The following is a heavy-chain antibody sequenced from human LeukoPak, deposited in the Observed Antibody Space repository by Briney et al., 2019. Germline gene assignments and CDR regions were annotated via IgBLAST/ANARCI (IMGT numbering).Heavy chain of an antibody. Sequence: GSLRLSCAASGFTVSSNYMSWVRQTPGKGLEWVSVLYRRGSTYYADSVKGRFTISRDNSRNTLYLQVSSLRAEDTAVYYCARVSGWYGYYYMDVWGKGTTVTISS. D-gene: IGHD2-15*01. CDR3: ARVSGWYGYYYMDV. J-gene: IGHJ6*03. CDR2: LYRRGST. CDR1: GFTVSSNY. V-gene: IGHV3-66*01.